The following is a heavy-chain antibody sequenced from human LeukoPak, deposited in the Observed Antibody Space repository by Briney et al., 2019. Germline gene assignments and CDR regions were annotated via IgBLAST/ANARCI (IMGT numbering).Heavy chain of an antibody. V-gene: IGHV3-21*01. D-gene: IGHD6-13*01. CDR2: ISSSSSYI. CDR3: AKAADSSSWYKDY. Sequence: GGSLRLSCAASGFTFSSYSMNWVRQAPGKGLEWVSSISSSSSYIYYADSVKGRFTISRDNAKNSLYLQMNSLRAEDTAVYYCAKAADSSSWYKDYWGQGTLVTVSS. CDR1: GFTFSSYS. J-gene: IGHJ4*02.